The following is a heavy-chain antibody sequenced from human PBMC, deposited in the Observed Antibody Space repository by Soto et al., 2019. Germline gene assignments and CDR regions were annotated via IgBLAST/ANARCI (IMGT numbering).Heavy chain of an antibody. D-gene: IGHD6-25*01. V-gene: IGHV1-2*02. CDR2: INPNNGAT. CDR1: GYAFNYYF. J-gene: IGHJ6*02. CDR3: ARGGGMGYYYAMDI. Sequence: QGQLVQSGAAVKKPGASVKVSCKASGYAFNYYFLHWVRQAPGQGLEWMGWINPNNGATNDAQNLQGRVTMTRDTSISTAYMELTNLRSDDTAVYFCARGGGMGYYYAMDIWGQGTTVTVSS.